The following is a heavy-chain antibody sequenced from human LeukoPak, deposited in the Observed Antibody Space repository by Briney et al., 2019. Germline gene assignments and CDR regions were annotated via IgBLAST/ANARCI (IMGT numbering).Heavy chain of an antibody. Sequence: SETLSLTCTVSGVSINTYYWSWIRQPPGKGLEWIGYVYCNGITNYNPSLTSRVSISLDTSKNQFSLRLNSVTAAETAVYYCASQLGGTTFHWGQGTLVTVSS. CDR1: GVSINTYY. V-gene: IGHV4-59*01. D-gene: IGHD1/OR15-1a*01. CDR3: ASQLGGTTFH. J-gene: IGHJ4*02. CDR2: VYCNGIT.